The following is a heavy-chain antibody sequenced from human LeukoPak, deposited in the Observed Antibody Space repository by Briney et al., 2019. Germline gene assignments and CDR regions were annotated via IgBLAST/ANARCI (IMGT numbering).Heavy chain of an antibody. CDR2: IYTSGST. J-gene: IGHJ4*02. CDR3: ARDQLGGPTIFLAY. Sequence: SETLSLTCTVSGGSISSGYYYWSWIRQPAGKGLEWIGHIYTSGSTNYNPSLKSRVTISLDTSKNQFSLKLNSVTAADTAVYYCARDQLGGPTIFLAYWGQGTLVTVSP. D-gene: IGHD3-3*01. V-gene: IGHV4-61*09. CDR1: GGSISSGYYY.